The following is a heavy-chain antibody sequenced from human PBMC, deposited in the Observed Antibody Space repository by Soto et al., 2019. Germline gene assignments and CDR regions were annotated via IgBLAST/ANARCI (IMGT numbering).Heavy chain of an antibody. J-gene: IGHJ4*02. CDR1: GYTFTSYY. D-gene: IGHD2-2*02. Sequence: ASVKVSCKASGYTFTSYYMHWVRQAPGQGLEWMGIINPSGGSTSYAQKFQGRVTMTRDTSTSTVYMELSSLRSEDTAVYYCAREYCSSTSCYNLDYWGQGTLVTVSS. V-gene: IGHV1-46*01. CDR2: INPSGGST. CDR3: AREYCSSTSCYNLDY.